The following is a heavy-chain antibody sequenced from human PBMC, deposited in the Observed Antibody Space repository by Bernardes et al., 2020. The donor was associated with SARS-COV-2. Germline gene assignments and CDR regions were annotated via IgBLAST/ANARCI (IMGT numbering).Heavy chain of an antibody. CDR2: IYYSGST. CDR1: GGSISSGGYY. Sequence: SETLSLTCTVSGGSISSGGYYWSWIRQHPGKGLEWIVYIYYSGSTYYNPSLKSRVTISVDTSKNQFSLKLSSVTAADTAVYYCARGYMVRGNYGMDVWGQGTTVTVSS. J-gene: IGHJ6*02. D-gene: IGHD3-10*01. CDR3: ARGYMVRGNYGMDV. V-gene: IGHV4-31*03.